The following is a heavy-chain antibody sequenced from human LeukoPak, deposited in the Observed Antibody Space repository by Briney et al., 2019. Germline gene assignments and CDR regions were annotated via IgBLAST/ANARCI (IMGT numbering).Heavy chain of an antibody. Sequence: PSQTLSLTCTVSGGSISSGAYYWSWIRQHPGKGLEWIGYIYYSGSTYYNPSLKSRGTMSVDTSQNQFSLRLSFVTAADTAVYYCARLLVRGALYYFDNWGQGTLVTVSS. CDR3: ARLLVRGALYYFDN. CDR1: GGSISSGAYY. V-gene: IGHV4-31*03. D-gene: IGHD3-10*01. CDR2: IYYSGST. J-gene: IGHJ4*02.